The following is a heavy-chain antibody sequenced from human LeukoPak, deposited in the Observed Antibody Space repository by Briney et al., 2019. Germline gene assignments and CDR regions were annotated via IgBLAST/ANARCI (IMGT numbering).Heavy chain of an antibody. CDR2: INHSGRT. Sequence: PSETLSLTSAVYGGSFSGYYWSWIRQPPGKGLEWIGEINHSGRTKYNPSLKSRVTISVETSKNHFSLKLSSVTAADTAVFYCARNGGNSVLNWFDLWGQGTLVTVSS. V-gene: IGHV4-34*01. D-gene: IGHD4-23*01. CDR1: GGSFSGYY. CDR3: ARNGGNSVLNWFDL. J-gene: IGHJ5*02.